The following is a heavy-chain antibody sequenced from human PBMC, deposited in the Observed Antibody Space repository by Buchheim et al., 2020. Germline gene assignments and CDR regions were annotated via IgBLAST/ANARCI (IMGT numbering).Heavy chain of an antibody. V-gene: IGHV3-48*01. J-gene: IGHJ6*02. CDR1: EFTFSSYT. CDR3: ARDRLEYYYYSMDV. Sequence: EVQLVESGGGLVQPGGSLRLSCAASEFTFSSYTMHWVRQAPGKGLEWVSYISSSSSTIYYADSVKGRFTISRDNAKNSLYLQMNSLRAEDTAVYYCARDRLEYYYYSMDVWGRGTT. CDR2: ISSSSSTI. D-gene: IGHD4-11*01.